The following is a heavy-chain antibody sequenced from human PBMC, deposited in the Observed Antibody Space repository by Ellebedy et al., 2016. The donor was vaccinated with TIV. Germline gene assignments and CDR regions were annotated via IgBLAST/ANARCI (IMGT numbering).Heavy chain of an antibody. Sequence: GESLKISCAASGFTFSDYWMSWVRQAPGKGLEWVANIKKDGTEMYYLESVKGRFTISRDTANNSIALQMNNLRAEDTAVYYCRRHSLIRGVSFDPWGRGTLVVVSS. V-gene: IGHV3-7*01. CDR1: GFTFSDYW. D-gene: IGHD3-10*01. CDR2: IKKDGTEM. CDR3: RRHSLIRGVSFDP. J-gene: IGHJ5*02.